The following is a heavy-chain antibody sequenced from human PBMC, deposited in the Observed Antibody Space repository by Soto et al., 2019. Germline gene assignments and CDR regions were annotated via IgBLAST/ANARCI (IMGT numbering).Heavy chain of an antibody. CDR3: ARDTVGISSPGVY. CDR2: IYTSGTT. D-gene: IGHD4-17*01. V-gene: IGHV4-4*07. CDR1: GDSINGYY. Sequence: QVQLQESGPGLVKPSETLSLTCTVSGDSINGYYWTWIRQPAGQGLEWIGRIYTSGTTSYSPSLKSRVTMSLDTSKNHFSLRLTSVTAADTAVYYCARDTVGISSPGVYWGRGTLVTVSS. J-gene: IGHJ4*02.